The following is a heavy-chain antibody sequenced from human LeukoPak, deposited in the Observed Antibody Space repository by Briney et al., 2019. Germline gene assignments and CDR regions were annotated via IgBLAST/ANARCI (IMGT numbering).Heavy chain of an antibody. CDR2: IYYSGIT. CDR1: GDSISSGSYY. Sequence: SETLSLTCTVSGDSISSGSYYWGWIRQPPGKGLEWIGNIYYSGITYYNPSLKSRVTISVDTSKNQYSLKPISVTAADTAVYYCARPIASGNPAGFWGQGTLVTVSS. J-gene: IGHJ4*02. CDR3: ARPIASGNPAGF. V-gene: IGHV4-39*01. D-gene: IGHD3-10*01.